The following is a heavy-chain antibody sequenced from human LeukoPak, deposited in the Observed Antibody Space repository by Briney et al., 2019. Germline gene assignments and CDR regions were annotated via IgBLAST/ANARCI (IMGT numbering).Heavy chain of an antibody. CDR3: ARGSGSSWYFGHNWFDP. V-gene: IGHV4-31*03. CDR1: GGSISSGGYY. D-gene: IGHD6-13*01. Sequence: PSETLSLTCTVSGGSISSGGYYWSWIRQHPGKGLEWIGYIYYSGSTYCNPSLKSRVTISVDTSKNQFSLKLSSVTAADTAVYYCARGSGSSWYFGHNWFDPWGQGTLVTVSS. J-gene: IGHJ5*02. CDR2: IYYSGST.